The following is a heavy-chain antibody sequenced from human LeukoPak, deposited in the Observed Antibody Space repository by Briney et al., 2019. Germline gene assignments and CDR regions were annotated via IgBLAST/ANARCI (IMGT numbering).Heavy chain of an antibody. CDR1: GGSISSYY. J-gene: IGHJ4*02. CDR2: IYYSGST. D-gene: IGHD6-13*01. V-gene: IGHV4-59*01. CDR3: ASESVAAAAFDY. Sequence: PSETLSLTCTVSGGSISSYYWSWIRQPPGKGLEWIGYIYYSGSTSYNPSLKSRVTISVDTSKNQFSLKLSSVTAADTAFYYCASESVAAAAFDYWGQGTLVTVSS.